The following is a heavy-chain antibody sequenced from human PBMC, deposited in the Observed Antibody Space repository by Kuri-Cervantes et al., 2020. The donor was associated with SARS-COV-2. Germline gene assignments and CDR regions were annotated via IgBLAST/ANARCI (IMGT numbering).Heavy chain of an antibody. CDR1: GFTFNTYN. V-gene: IGHV3-30*04. D-gene: IGHD4/OR15-4a*01. Sequence: GGSLRLSCVVSGFTFNTYNFHWVRQAPGKGPEWLASISYDGGDKSYADSVRGRFTVSRDNSINTLYLQMTGLRPEDTAVYSCAKVHSGDNAYFDYWGQGTLVTVSS. CDR3: AKVHSGDNAYFDY. J-gene: IGHJ4*02. CDR2: ISYDGGDK.